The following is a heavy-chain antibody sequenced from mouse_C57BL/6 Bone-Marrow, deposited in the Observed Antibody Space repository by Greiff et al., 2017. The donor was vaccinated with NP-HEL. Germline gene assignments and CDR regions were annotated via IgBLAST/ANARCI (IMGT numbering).Heavy chain of an antibody. CDR1: GYTFTDYY. CDR2: INPNNGGT. J-gene: IGHJ2*01. Sequence: EVQLQQSGPELVKPGASVKISCKASGYTFTDYYMNWVKQSPGKSLEWIGDINPNNGGTSYNQKFKGKATLTVDKSSSTAYMELRSLTSEDSAVYYCARGKDRDYGSSLYFDYWGQGTTLTVSS. V-gene: IGHV1-26*01. CDR3: ARGKDRDYGSSLYFDY. D-gene: IGHD1-1*01.